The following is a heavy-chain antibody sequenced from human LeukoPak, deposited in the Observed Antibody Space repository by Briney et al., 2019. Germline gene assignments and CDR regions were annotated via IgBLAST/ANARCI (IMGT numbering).Heavy chain of an antibody. D-gene: IGHD4-17*01. V-gene: IGHV4-59*01. CDR3: ARDRGYGDYPYAFDI. CDR1: GGSISSYY. Sequence: SETLSLTCTVSGGSISSYYWSWIRQPPGKGLEWIGYIYYSGTTNYNPSLKSRVTISVDTSKNQFSLKLSSVTAADTAVYYCARDRGYGDYPYAFDIWGQGTMVTDSS. CDR2: IYYSGTT. J-gene: IGHJ3*02.